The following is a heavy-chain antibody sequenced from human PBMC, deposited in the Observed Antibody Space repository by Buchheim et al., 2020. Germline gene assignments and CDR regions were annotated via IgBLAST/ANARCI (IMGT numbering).Heavy chain of an antibody. CDR3: ARADPIGSGLIYYYYGMDV. CDR1: GFTFSSYS. Sequence: EVQLVESGGGLVKPGGSLRLSCAASGFTFSSYSMNWVRQAPGKGLEWVSSISSSSSYIYYADSVKGRFTISRDNAKNSLYLQMNSLRAEDTAVYYCARADPIGSGLIYYYYGMDVWGQGTT. CDR2: ISSSSSYI. V-gene: IGHV3-21*01. D-gene: IGHD3-3*01. J-gene: IGHJ6*02.